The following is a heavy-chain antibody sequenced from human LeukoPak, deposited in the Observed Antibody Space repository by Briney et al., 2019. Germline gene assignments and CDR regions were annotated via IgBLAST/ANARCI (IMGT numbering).Heavy chain of an antibody. Sequence: SETLSLTCAVYGGSFSGYYWSWIRQPPGKGLEWIGEINHSGSTNYNPSLKSRVTISVDTSKNQFSLKLSSVTAADTAVYYCAAADYYDSSGYLEDWGQGTLVTVSS. CDR3: AAADYYDSSGYLED. V-gene: IGHV4-34*01. CDR2: INHSGST. J-gene: IGHJ4*02. CDR1: GGSFSGYY. D-gene: IGHD3-22*01.